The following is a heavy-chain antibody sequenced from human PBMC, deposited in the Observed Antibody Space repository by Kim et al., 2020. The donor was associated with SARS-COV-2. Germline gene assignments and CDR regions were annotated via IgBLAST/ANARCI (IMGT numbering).Heavy chain of an antibody. J-gene: IGHJ4*02. D-gene: IGHD6-6*01. CDR2: IYYSGST. Sequence: SETLSLTCTVSGGSISSSSYYWGWIRQPPGKGLEWIGSIYYSGSTYYNPSLKSRVTISVDTSKNQFSLKLSSVTAADTAVYYCARLPQSIAARVVWWGQGTLVTVSS. V-gene: IGHV4-39*01. CDR1: GGSISSSSYY. CDR3: ARLPQSIAARVVW.